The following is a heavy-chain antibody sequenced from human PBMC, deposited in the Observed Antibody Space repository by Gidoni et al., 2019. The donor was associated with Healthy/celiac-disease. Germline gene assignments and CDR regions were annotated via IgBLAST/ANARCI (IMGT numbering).Heavy chain of an antibody. CDR3: ASPGVRGVIIGYGMDV. Sequence: EVQLVESGGGLVKPGGSLRLSCAASGFTFSSYSMNWVRQAPGKGLEWVSSISSSSSYIYYADSVKGRFTISRDNAKNSLYLQMNSLRAEDTAVYYCASPGVRGVIIGYGMDVWGQGTTVTVSS. D-gene: IGHD3-10*01. V-gene: IGHV3-21*01. CDR1: GFTFSSYS. J-gene: IGHJ6*02. CDR2: ISSSSSYI.